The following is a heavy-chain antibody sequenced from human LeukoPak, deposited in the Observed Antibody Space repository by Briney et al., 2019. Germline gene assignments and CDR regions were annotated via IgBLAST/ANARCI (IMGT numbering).Heavy chain of an antibody. CDR1: GGSISSYY. J-gene: IGHJ6*02. V-gene: IGHV4-38-2*02. CDR2: IYHSGST. D-gene: IGHD3-10*01. Sequence: PSETLSLTCTVSGGSISSYYWGWIRQPPGKGLEWIGSIYHSGSTYYNPSLKSRVTILVDTSKNQFSLKLSSVTAADTAVYYCARDGSTFYGSGSYSYGMDVWGQGTTVTVSS. CDR3: ARDGSTFYGSGSYSYGMDV.